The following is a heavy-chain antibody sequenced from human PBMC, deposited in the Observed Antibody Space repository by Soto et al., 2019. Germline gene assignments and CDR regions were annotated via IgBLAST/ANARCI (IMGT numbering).Heavy chain of an antibody. CDR1: GFTFSSYG. CDR3: AKDPKPCSGSYYFDY. D-gene: IGHD1-26*01. CDR2: ISYDGSNK. V-gene: IGHV3-30*18. Sequence: QVQLVESGGGVVQPGRSLRLSCAASGFTFSSYGMHWVRQAPGKGLEWVAVISYDGSNKYYADSVKGRFTISRDNSKNTLYLQMNSLSAEDTAVYYCAKDPKPCSGSYYFDYWGQGTLVTVSS. J-gene: IGHJ4*02.